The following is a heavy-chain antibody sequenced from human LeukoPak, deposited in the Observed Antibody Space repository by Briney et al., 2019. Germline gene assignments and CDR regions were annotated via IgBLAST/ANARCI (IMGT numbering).Heavy chain of an antibody. CDR2: ISYDGSNK. J-gene: IGHJ4*02. D-gene: IGHD2-2*01. CDR3: AKGSGYCSSTSCSMAY. V-gene: IGHV3-30-3*01. CDR1: GFTFSSYA. Sequence: GRSLRLSCAASGFTFSSYAMHWVRQAPGKGLEWVAVISYDGSNKYYADSVKGRLTISRDNSKNTLYLQMNSLRAEDTAVYYCAKGSGYCSSTSCSMAYWGQGTLVTVS.